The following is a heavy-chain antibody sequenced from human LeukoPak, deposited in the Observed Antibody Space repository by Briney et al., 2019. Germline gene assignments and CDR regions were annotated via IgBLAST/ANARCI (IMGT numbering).Heavy chain of an antibody. D-gene: IGHD6-19*01. CDR3: ARVSDISVAAYFDY. Sequence: GGSLRLSCAASGFTFSSYWMHWVRQAPGKGLVWVSRINSDGSSTSYADSVKGRFTISRDNAKNTLYLQMNSLRAEDTALYYCARVSDISVAAYFDYWGQGTLVTVSS. CDR2: INSDGSST. J-gene: IGHJ4*02. V-gene: IGHV3-74*01. CDR1: GFTFSSYW.